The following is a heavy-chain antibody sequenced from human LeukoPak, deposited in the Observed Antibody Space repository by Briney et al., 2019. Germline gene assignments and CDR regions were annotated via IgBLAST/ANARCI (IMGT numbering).Heavy chain of an antibody. D-gene: IGHD3-10*01. J-gene: IGHJ4*02. CDR3: ARDRGSGSYSVY. V-gene: IGHV3-48*03. CDR1: GFTFSSYE. CDR2: INSRGSTI. Sequence: GGSLRLSCAASGFTFSSYEMNWVRQAPGKGLEWVSYINSRGSTIYYADSVKGRFTISRDNAKNSLYLQMNSLRAEETAVYYCARDRGSGSYSVYWGQGPLVIVSS.